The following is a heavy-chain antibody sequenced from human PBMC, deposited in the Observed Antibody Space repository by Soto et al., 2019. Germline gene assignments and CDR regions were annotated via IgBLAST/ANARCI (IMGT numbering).Heavy chain of an antibody. CDR2: IIPIFGTA. CDR3: ARAQLNYYDSSRNWFDP. Sequence: ASVKVSCKASGGTFSSYAISWVRQAPGQGLEWMGGIIPIFGTANYAQKFQGRVTITADESTSTAYMELSSLRSEDTAVYYCARAQLNYYDSSRNWFDPWGQGTLVTVSS. D-gene: IGHD3-22*01. CDR1: GGTFSSYA. V-gene: IGHV1-69*13. J-gene: IGHJ5*02.